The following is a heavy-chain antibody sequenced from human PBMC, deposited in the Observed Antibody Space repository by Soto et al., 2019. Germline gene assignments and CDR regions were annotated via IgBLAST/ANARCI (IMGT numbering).Heavy chain of an antibody. J-gene: IGHJ2*01. D-gene: IGHD5-18*01. Sequence: QVQLVQSGAEVKKPGSSVKVSCKASGGTFSSYAISWVRQAPGQGLEWMGGIIPIFGTANYAQKFQGRVTITADESASTADMELSSLRSEDTAVYYCAIGYSYGSDWYFDLWGRGTLVTVSS. CDR3: AIGYSYGSDWYFDL. CDR2: IIPIFGTA. CDR1: GGTFSSYA. V-gene: IGHV1-69*01.